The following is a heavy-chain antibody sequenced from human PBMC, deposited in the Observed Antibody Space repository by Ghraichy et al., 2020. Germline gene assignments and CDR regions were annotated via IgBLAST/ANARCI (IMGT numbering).Heavy chain of an antibody. CDR1: GFPFSSYA. CDR2: ISGSGIST. J-gene: IGHJ2*01. Sequence: GGSLRHSCAASGFPFSSYAMSWVRQAPGKGLEWVSTISGSGISTYYADSVKGRFTISRDNSKNTLYLQMNSLRAEDTAVYYCAKLVGDTIFRVVIDGTLYFDRWGRVTLVTVSS. CDR3: AKLVGDTIFRVVIDGTLYFDR. D-gene: IGHD3-3*01. V-gene: IGHV3-23*01.